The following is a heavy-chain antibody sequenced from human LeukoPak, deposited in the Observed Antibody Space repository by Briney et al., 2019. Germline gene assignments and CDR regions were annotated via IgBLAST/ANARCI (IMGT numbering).Heavy chain of an antibody. CDR3: ARGAYYGSGRDLDY. D-gene: IGHD3-10*01. CDR2: IRYDGTNK. CDR1: GFVFKNYW. V-gene: IGHV3-30*02. J-gene: IGHJ4*02. Sequence: GGSLRLSCAASGFVFKNYWMSWVRQGPGRGLEWVAFIRYDGTNKFYADSVKGRFTISRDNSKNTLYLQMNYLTTDDTAVYYCARGAYYGSGRDLDYWGQGTLVTVSS.